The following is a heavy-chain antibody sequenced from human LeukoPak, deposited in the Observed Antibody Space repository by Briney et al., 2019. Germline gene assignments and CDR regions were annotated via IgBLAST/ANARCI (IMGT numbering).Heavy chain of an antibody. D-gene: IGHD3-10*01. CDR3: ARTDYYGSGSYYY. CDR2: INPNSGGT. J-gene: IGHJ4*02. CDR1: GYTFTDYY. Sequence: GASVKVSCKASGYTFTDYYMHWVRQAPGQGLEWMGWINPNSGGTNYAQKFQGRVTMTRDTSISTAYMELSRLRSDDTAVYYCARTDYYGSGSYYYWGQGTLVTVSS. V-gene: IGHV1-2*02.